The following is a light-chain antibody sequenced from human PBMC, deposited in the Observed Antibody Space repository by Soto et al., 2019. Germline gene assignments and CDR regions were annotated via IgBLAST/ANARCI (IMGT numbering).Light chain of an antibody. CDR3: QHYYSFPPT. V-gene: IGKV1-8*01. Sequence: AIRMTQSPSSLSASTGDRVTITCRASHGISSYLAWYQQKPGKAPKLLIYAASTVQSGVPSRFSGSGSGTDFTLTINCLQSEDFATYFCQHYYSFPPTFGQGTKVEIK. CDR1: HGISSY. J-gene: IGKJ1*01. CDR2: AAS.